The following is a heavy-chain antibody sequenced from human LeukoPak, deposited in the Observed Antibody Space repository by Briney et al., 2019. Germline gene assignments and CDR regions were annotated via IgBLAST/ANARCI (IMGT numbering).Heavy chain of an antibody. CDR1: GFTFSSYA. CDR3: ARRYFSGGSCYHQFDY. V-gene: IGHV3-23*01. D-gene: IGHD2-15*01. CDR2: ISGSGGST. Sequence: GGSLRLSCAASGFTFSSYAMSWVRQAPGKGLEWVSAISGSGGSTYYADSVKGRFTISRYKSKNTLYLQMNILRAEDTAVHYCARRYFSGGSCYHQFDYWGQGTLVTVSS. J-gene: IGHJ4*02.